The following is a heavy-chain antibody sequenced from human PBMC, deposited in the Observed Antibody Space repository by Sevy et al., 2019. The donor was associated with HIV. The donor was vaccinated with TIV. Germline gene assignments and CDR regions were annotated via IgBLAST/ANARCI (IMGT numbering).Heavy chain of an antibody. J-gene: IGHJ4*02. D-gene: IGHD3-22*01. CDR2: ISYDGSDK. V-gene: IGHV3-30*18. CDR3: AKDLLGDYYDSSGVLDY. CDR1: GFTFSSYG. Sequence: GGSLRLSCAASGFTFSSYGMHWVRQAPGKGLEWVAVISYDGSDKFYADSVKGRFTISRDNSKNTVYLQMNSLGPEDGAGYYCAKDLLGDYYDSSGVLDYWGQGTLVTVSS.